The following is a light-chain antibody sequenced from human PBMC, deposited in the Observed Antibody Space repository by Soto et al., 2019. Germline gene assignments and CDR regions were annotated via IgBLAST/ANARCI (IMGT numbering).Light chain of an antibody. V-gene: IGLV2-14*01. J-gene: IGLJ1*01. CDR1: SSDVGGYNY. CDR2: EVT. CDR3: SSYTTSSSYV. Sequence: QSALTQPASVSGSPGQSITISCTGTSSDVGGYNYVSWYQQHPGKAPKLMIYEVTNRPSGVSNRFSGSKSGNTASLTISGLQAEDEGDYYCSSYTTSSSYVFGTGTKVT.